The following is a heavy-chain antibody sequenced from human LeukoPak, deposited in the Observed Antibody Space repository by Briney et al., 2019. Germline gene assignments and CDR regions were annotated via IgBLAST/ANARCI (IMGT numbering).Heavy chain of an antibody. CDR3: ARPGYSSSWYFDY. CDR2: ISGSGGST. V-gene: IGHV3-23*01. D-gene: IGHD6-13*01. J-gene: IGHJ4*02. Sequence: GGSLRLSCAASGFTFSSYAMSWVRQAPGKGLEWVSAISGSGGSTYYADSVKGRFTISRDNSKNTLYLQMNSLRAEDTAVYYCARPGYSSSWYFDYWGQGTLATVSS. CDR1: GFTFSSYA.